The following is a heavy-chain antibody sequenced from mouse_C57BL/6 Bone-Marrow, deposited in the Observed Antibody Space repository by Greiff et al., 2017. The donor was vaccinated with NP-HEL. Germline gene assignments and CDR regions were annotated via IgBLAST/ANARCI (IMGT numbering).Heavy chain of an antibody. Sequence: VQLQESGPELVTPFSSFPLSFISSVSPFPASSITWVTPRPGQGLEWLGWIYPVLFPPQYNEKFKGKATLTVDTSSSTAYMQLSSLTSEDSAVYFCARKDYGGYDEYYFDYWGQGTTLTVSS. D-gene: IGHD2-2*01. V-gene: IGHV1-84*01. CDR2: IYPVLFPP. J-gene: IGHJ2*01. CDR1: VSPFPASS. CDR3: ARKDYGGYDEYYFDY.